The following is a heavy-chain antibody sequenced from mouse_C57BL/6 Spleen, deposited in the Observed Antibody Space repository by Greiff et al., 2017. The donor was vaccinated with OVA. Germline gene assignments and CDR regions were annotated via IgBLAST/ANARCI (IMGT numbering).Heavy chain of an antibody. V-gene: IGHV1-69*01. CDR3: ARGVSHFDY. CDR2: IDPSDSYT. CDR1: GYTFTSYW. Sequence: VQLQQSGAELVMPGASVKLSCKASGYTFTSYWMHWVKQRPGQGLEWIGEIDPSDSYTNYNQKFKGKSTLTVDKSSSTAYMQLSSLTSEDSAVYYCARGVSHFDYWGQGTTLTVSS. J-gene: IGHJ2*01.